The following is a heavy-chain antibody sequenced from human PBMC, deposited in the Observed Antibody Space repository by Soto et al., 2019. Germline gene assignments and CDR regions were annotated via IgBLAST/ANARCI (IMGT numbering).Heavy chain of an antibody. V-gene: IGHV4-31*03. CDR2: IYYSGNT. D-gene: IGHD5-18*01. J-gene: IGHJ6*02. CDR3: ARDRLMATAGTARHYFGLDV. CDR1: GGSIRSGGYY. Sequence: QVQLQESGPGLVKPSQTLSLTCTVSGGSIRSGGYYWSWVRQNPRRGLAWIGNIYYSGNTYYNPSLKRRLTISVDTSKNQFSLNLSSVTAADTAVYYCARDRLMATAGTARHYFGLDVWGQGTTVTVSS.